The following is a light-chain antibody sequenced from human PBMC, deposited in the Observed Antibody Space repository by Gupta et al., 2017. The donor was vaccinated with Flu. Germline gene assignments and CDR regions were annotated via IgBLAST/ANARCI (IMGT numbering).Light chain of an antibody. CDR1: NSNSRRIT. CDR2: NDN. CDR3: ASWDDSQHGRV. V-gene: IGLV1-44*01. J-gene: IGLJ2*01. Sequence: QSVLTHPPSASGTLGQGVTSSCSGSNSNSRRITANCYPHPPGTAPKLLISNDNQRPSGVPDRFSGSKCGTSASLASSGLQSEDGADYYCASWDDSQHGRVFGGGTKLTVL.